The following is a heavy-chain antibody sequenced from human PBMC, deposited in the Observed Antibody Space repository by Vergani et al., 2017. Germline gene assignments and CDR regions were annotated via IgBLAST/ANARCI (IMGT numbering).Heavy chain of an antibody. Sequence: EVQLVESGGGLVQPGGSLRLSCAASGFTFSSYEMNWVRQAPGKGLEWVSYISSSGSTIYYADSVKGRFTISRDNAKNSLYLQMNSLRAEDTAVYYCARDYKSSGYYFRTGGANAFDIWGQGTMVTVSS. J-gene: IGHJ3*02. V-gene: IGHV3-48*03. D-gene: IGHD3-22*01. CDR1: GFTFSSYE. CDR3: ARDYKSSGYYFRTGGANAFDI. CDR2: ISSSGSTI.